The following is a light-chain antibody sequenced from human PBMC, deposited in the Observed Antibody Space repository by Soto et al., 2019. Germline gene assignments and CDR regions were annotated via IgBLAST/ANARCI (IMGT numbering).Light chain of an antibody. Sequence: DIQMTQSPSSLSASVGDRVTITCRASQSISSYLNWYQQKPGKAPKLLIYAASSLQSGVPSRFSGSGAGTDFTLTISSLQPEDFATYYCQQYHSYSWTFGQGGKVDIK. V-gene: IGKV1-39*01. CDR2: AAS. J-gene: IGKJ1*01. CDR1: QSISSY. CDR3: QQYHSYSWT.